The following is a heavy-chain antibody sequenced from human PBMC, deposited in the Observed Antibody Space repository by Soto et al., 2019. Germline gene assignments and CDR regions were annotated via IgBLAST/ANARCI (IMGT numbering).Heavy chain of an antibody. J-gene: IGHJ6*02. CDR2: IRSKANSYAT. Sequence: GGSLRLSCAASGFTFSGSAMHWVRQASGKGLEWVGRIRSKANSYATAYAASVKGRFTISRDDSKNTAYLQMNSLKTEDTAVYYCTRHGPPFLGYCSGGSCYSNYYYYGMDVWGQGTTVTVSS. CDR3: TRHGPPFLGYCSGGSCYSNYYYYGMDV. CDR1: GFTFSGSA. V-gene: IGHV3-73*01. D-gene: IGHD2-15*01.